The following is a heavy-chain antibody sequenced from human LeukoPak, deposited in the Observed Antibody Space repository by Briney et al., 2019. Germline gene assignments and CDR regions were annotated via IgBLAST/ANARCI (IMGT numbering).Heavy chain of an antibody. D-gene: IGHD6-13*01. CDR3: ARGRGIATAGYFDY. V-gene: IGHV3-30*10. J-gene: IGHJ4*02. Sequence: GGSLRLSCAASGFTFSSYAMHWVRHAPGKGVEGVAVISYDGSNKYYTDSVKGRFTISRDNSKDTLYLQMNSLRAEDTAVYFCARGRGIATAGYFDYWGQGTLVTVSS. CDR1: GFTFSSYA. CDR2: ISYDGSNK.